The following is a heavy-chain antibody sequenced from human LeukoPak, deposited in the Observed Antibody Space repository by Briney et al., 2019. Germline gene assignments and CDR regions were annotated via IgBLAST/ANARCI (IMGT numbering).Heavy chain of an antibody. D-gene: IGHD3-22*01. Sequence: SETLSLTCTVSGGSISSYYWSWIRQPAGKGLEWIGRIYTSGSTNYNPSLKSRVTMSVDTSKNQFSLKVSSVTAADTAVYYCASGEPRYSSRIVVGDNWGQGTLVTVSS. J-gene: IGHJ4*02. CDR1: GGSISSYY. CDR3: ASGEPRYSSRIVVGDN. CDR2: IYTSGST. V-gene: IGHV4-4*07.